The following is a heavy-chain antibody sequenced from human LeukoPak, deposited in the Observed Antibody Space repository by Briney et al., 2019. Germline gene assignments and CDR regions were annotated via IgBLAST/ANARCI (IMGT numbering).Heavy chain of an antibody. CDR2: VNPQGSET. CDR3: ARARWSSTGWFLGY. D-gene: IGHD6-19*01. CDR1: GFTFSSYW. Sequence: GGSLRLSCAASGFTFSSYWMHWVRQAPGKGLVWVSRVNPQGSETSYADSVKGRFTISRDNAKDALHLQVDNLRAEDTAVYYCARARWSSTGWFLGYWGQGTLVTVSS. V-gene: IGHV3-74*01. J-gene: IGHJ4*02.